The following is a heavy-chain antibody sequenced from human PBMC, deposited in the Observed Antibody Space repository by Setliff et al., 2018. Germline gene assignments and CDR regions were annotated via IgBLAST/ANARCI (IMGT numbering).Heavy chain of an antibody. D-gene: IGHD2-2*01. CDR1: GSTFTSSG. CDR3: SRLVRYCTRTSCQRASGDDY. CDR2: ISTYTGNT. Sequence: GASVKVSCKASGSTFTSSGITWVRQAPGQGLEWMGWISTYTGNTNYAQKLQGRITMTTDTSTSTAYMELRSLTSVDTAVYYCSRLVRYCTRTSCQRASGDDYWGQGTLVTVSS. J-gene: IGHJ4*02. V-gene: IGHV1-18*01.